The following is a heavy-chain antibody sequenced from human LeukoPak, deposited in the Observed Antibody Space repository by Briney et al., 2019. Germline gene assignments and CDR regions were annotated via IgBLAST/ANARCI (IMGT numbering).Heavy chain of an antibody. V-gene: IGHV3-33*08. J-gene: IGHJ4*02. CDR3: ARPDYDSSGYADY. D-gene: IGHD3-22*01. CDR1: GFTFSSYG. Sequence: GGSLRLSCAASGFTFSSYGMHWVRQAPGKGLEWVAVIWFDGSSKYYADSVKGRFTISRDNSKNTLYLQMNSLRAEDTAVYYCARPDYDSSGYADYWGQGTLVTVSS. CDR2: IWFDGSSK.